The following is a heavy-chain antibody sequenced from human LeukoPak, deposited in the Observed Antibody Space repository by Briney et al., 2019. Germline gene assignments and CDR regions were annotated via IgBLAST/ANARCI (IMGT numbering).Heavy chain of an antibody. V-gene: IGHV3-23*01. CDR2: ISGSGGST. CDR1: GFTFSDYA. J-gene: IGHJ4*02. D-gene: IGHD2-8*01. Sequence: GGSLRLSCAASGFTFSDYAMSWVRQAPGKGLEWVSAISGSGGSTFYADSVKGRFTISRDNSKNTLYLQMNSLRAEDTAVYYCARGVLRAALRSWGQGTLVTVSS. CDR3: ARGVLRAALRS.